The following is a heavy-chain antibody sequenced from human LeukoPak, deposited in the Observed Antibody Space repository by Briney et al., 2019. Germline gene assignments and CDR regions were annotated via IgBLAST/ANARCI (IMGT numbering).Heavy chain of an antibody. CDR3: AKEVRGMDV. D-gene: IGHD4-11*01. CDR2: ISYDGSNK. V-gene: IGHV3-30*18. CDR1: GFTFSSYG. J-gene: IGHJ6*02. Sequence: GRSLRLSCAASGFTFSSYGMHWVRQAPGKGLERVAVISYDGSNKYYADSVKGRFTISRDNSKNTLYLQMNSLRAEDTAVYYCAKEVRGMDVWGQGTTVTVSS.